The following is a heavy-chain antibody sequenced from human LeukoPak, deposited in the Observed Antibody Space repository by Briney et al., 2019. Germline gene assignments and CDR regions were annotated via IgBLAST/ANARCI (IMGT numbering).Heavy chain of an antibody. J-gene: IGHJ4*02. Sequence: GGSLRLSCAASGFTFSSYGMHWVRQAPGKGLEWEAVISYDGSNKYYADSVKGRFTISRDNSKNTLYLQMNSLRAEDTAVYYCAKEGIAAAALHWGQGTLVTVSS. V-gene: IGHV3-30*18. CDR1: GFTFSSYG. D-gene: IGHD6-13*01. CDR2: ISYDGSNK. CDR3: AKEGIAAAALH.